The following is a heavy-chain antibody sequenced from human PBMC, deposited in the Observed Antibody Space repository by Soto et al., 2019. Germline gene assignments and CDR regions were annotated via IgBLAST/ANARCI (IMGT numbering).Heavy chain of an antibody. D-gene: IGHD1-26*01. CDR1: DASVLSDSYF. Sequence: LSLTCTVSDASVLSDSYFWTWIRQPPGKGLGWIAYISHTGDTNYNPSLKSRVTISIDTSRNQFSLTVTSVTAADTAVYFCARIVMGVTVDLWGQGSLVTVSS. V-gene: IGHV4-61*01. CDR3: ARIVMGVTVDL. CDR2: ISHTGDT. J-gene: IGHJ4*02.